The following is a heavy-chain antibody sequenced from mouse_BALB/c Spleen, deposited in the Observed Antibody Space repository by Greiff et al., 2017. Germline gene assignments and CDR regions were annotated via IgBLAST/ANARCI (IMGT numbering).Heavy chain of an antibody. J-gene: IGHJ4*01. CDR1: GYTFTSYW. CDR2: INPSNGRT. D-gene: IGHD2-14*01. CDR3: ARGEVRRVYAMDY. V-gene: IGHV1S81*02. Sequence: VQLQQPGAELVKPGASVKLSCKASGYTFTSYWMHWVKQRPGQGLEWIGEINPSNGRTNYNEKFKSKATLTVDKSSSTAYMQLSSLTSEDSAVYYCARGEVRRVYAMDYWGQGTSVTVSS.